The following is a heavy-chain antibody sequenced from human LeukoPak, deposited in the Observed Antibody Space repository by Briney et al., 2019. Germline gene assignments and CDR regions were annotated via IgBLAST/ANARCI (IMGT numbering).Heavy chain of an antibody. CDR3: AREAYSSSWPHDAFDI. J-gene: IGHJ3*02. CDR1: GYTFTSYG. Sequence: GASVKVSFKASGYTFTSYGISWVRQAPGQGLEWMGWISAYNGNTNYAQKLQGRVTMTTDTSTSTAYMELRSLRSDDTAVYYCAREAYSSSWPHDAFDIWGQGTMVTVSS. D-gene: IGHD6-13*01. V-gene: IGHV1-18*01. CDR2: ISAYNGNT.